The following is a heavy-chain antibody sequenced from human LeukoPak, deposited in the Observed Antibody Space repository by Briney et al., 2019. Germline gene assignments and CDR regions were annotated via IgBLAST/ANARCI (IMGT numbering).Heavy chain of an antibody. Sequence: SETLSLTCTVSGGSISSYYWSWIRQPAGKGLEWIGRIYTSGSTNYNPTLKSRVTMSVDTSKNQFSLKLSSVTAADTAVYYCARDFYDSSGYYDYYYYYMDVWGKGTTVTISS. CDR2: IYTSGST. J-gene: IGHJ6*03. D-gene: IGHD3-22*01. CDR1: GGSISSYY. CDR3: ARDFYDSSGYYDYYYYYMDV. V-gene: IGHV4-4*07.